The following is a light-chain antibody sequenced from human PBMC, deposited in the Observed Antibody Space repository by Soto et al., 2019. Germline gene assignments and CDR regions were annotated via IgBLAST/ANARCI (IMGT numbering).Light chain of an antibody. J-gene: IGKJ1*01. V-gene: IGKV3-11*01. CDR2: DAS. CDR3: QQRNKWYPVT. Sequence: TPSPAALPLSAGGRATLSCRASPRVSTSLAWYQHKPGQAPRLLIYDASNRATGVPTRFSDSGSGTAFTLTISSREPEDFSVYYCQQRNKWYPVTFGQGTKVDI. CDR1: PRVSTS.